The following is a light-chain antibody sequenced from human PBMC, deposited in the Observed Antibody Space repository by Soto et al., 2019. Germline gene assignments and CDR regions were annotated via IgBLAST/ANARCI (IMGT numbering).Light chain of an antibody. CDR3: QQYYNTVWT. CDR1: QSISSY. V-gene: IGKV1-39*01. Sequence: DIQMTQSPSSLSASVGDRVTITCRASQSISSYLNWYQQKPGKAPKLLIYAASSLQSGVPSRFSGSGSGTDFTLTISSLQAEDVAVYYCQQYYNTVWTFGQGTKVDIK. J-gene: IGKJ1*01. CDR2: AAS.